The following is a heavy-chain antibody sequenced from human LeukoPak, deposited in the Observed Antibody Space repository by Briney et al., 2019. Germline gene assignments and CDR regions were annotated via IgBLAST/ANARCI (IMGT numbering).Heavy chain of an antibody. V-gene: IGHV3-23*01. CDR3: VKGQAFDI. CDR1: GFTFSSYV. Sequence: PGGSLRLSCAASGFTFSSYVRSWVRQAPGKGLEWVSSISGSAARTGYADSVKGRFTISRDNSKNTLYLQMNSLRVEDTAIYYCVKGQAFDIWGQGTMVTVSS. J-gene: IGHJ3*02. CDR2: ISGSAART.